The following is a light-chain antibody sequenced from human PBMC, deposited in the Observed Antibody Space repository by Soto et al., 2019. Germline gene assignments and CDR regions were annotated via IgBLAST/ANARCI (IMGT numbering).Light chain of an antibody. Sequence: EIVLTQSPGTLSLSPGERATLSCRASQSVSSSFLAWYQQKPGQAPRPLIYGASSRATDIPDRFSGSGSGTDFTLTISRLEPEDFAVYYCQQYDSSPWTFGQGTKVEIK. V-gene: IGKV3-20*01. CDR3: QQYDSSPWT. J-gene: IGKJ1*01. CDR2: GAS. CDR1: QSVSSSF.